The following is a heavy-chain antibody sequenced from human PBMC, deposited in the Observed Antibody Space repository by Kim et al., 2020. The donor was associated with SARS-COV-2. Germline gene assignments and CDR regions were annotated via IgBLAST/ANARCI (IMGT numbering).Heavy chain of an antibody. CDR1: GGSISSCGYY. CDR3: ARARRTDIVVVVAATGPWFDP. CDR2: IYYSGST. Sequence: SETLSLTCTVSGGSISSCGYYWSWIRQHPGKGLEWIGYIYYSGSTYYNPSLKSRVTISVDTSKNQFSLKLSSVTAADTAVYYCARARRTDIVVVVAATGPWFDPWGQGTLVTVSS. J-gene: IGHJ5*02. V-gene: IGHV4-31*03. D-gene: IGHD2-15*01.